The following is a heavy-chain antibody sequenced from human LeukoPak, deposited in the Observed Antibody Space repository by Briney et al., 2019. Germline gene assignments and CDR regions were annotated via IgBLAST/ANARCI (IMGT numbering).Heavy chain of an antibody. CDR1: GFTFDDSA. J-gene: IGHJ5*02. CDR3: SGSVGATTFGWFDP. Sequence: GRSLRLSCAASGFTFDDSAMHWVRQVPGKGLEWVSGKSWNSGMIDYADSVKGRFTISRDNAKNSLYLPMNSLRAEDAAVYYCSGSVGATTFGWFDPWDQGTLVTVSS. D-gene: IGHD1-26*01. V-gene: IGHV3-9*01. CDR2: KSWNSGMI.